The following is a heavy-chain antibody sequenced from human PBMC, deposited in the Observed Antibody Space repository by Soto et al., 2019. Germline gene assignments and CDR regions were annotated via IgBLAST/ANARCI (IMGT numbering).Heavy chain of an antibody. V-gene: IGHV1-69*08. CDR3: ARDHPFCGYSYGYPY. CDR1: GGTFSSYT. Sequence: QVQLVQSGAEVKKPGSSVKVSCKASGGTFSSYTISWVRQAPGQGLEWMGRIIPILGIANYAQKFQGRVTITADKSTSTAYMELSSLRSEDTAVYYCARDHPFCGYSYGYPYWGQGTLVTVSS. CDR2: IIPILGIA. D-gene: IGHD5-18*01. J-gene: IGHJ4*02.